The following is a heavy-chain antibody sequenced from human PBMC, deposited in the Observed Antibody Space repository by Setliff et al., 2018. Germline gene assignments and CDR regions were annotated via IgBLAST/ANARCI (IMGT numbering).Heavy chain of an antibody. Sequence: GASVKVSCKASGYTFTNYGINWVRQAPGQGLEWMGWMSAYAQKFQGRVTMTRDTSINTAYMELSSLTSDDTAVYYCARATRDSDGWYYEYSWFDPWGQGTLVTVSS. CDR2: MSA. CDR1: GYTFTNYG. CDR3: ARATRDSDGWYYEYSWFDP. V-gene: IGHV1-18*01. J-gene: IGHJ5*02. D-gene: IGHD6-19*01.